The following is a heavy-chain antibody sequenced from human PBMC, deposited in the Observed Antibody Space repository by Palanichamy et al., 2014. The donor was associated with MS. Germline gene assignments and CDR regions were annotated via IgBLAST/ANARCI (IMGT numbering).Heavy chain of an antibody. Sequence: EVQLVEVWGRLGNARGGSLRLSCTASGFTFGDYTMSWFRQAPGKGLEWVGFIRSKAYGGTTEYAASVKGRFTISRDDSKSIAYLQMNSLTTEDTAVYYCARYRLGYYFDYWGQGTLVTVSS. J-gene: IGHJ4*02. CDR2: IRSKAYGGTT. D-gene: IGHD3-16*02. V-gene: IGHV3-49*05. CDR3: ARYRLGYYFDY. CDR1: GFTFGDYT.